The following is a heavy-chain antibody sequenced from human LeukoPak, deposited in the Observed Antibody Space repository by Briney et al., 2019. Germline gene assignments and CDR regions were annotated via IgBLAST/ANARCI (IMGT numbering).Heavy chain of an antibody. CDR1: GFTFDSYA. Sequence: GGSLRLSCAASGFTFDSYAMSWVRQTPGKGLEWVSAISRFGGTTYYADSAKGRFTISRDNSNNTVYLQMNSLRVGDTALYYCVKHVGSRWSNNRFDPWGQGTLVTVS. CDR3: VKHVGSRWSNNRFDP. CDR2: ISRFGGTT. V-gene: IGHV3-23*01. D-gene: IGHD6-13*01. J-gene: IGHJ5*02.